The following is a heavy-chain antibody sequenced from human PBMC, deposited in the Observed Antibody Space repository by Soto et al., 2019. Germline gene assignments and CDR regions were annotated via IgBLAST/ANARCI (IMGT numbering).Heavy chain of an antibody. J-gene: IGHJ5*02. CDR2: ISGSGGST. Sequence: PGGSLRLSCAASGFTFSSYAMSWVRQAPGKGLEWVSAISGSGGSTYYADSVKGRFTISRDNSKNTLYLQMNSLRAEDTAVYYCAKDLSTLGYDDFWGSYRPNLFAPCGQGTPVTVSS. V-gene: IGHV3-23*01. CDR3: AKDLSTLGYDDFWGSYRPNLFAP. D-gene: IGHD3-16*02. CDR1: GFTFSSYA.